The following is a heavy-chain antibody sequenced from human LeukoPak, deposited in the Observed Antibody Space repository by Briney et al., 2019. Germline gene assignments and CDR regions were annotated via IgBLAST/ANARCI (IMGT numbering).Heavy chain of an antibody. CDR1: GFTFSNAY. D-gene: IGHD3-22*01. CDR3: AKSDYYDSSGYYYEDY. Sequence: GGSLRLSCAASGFTFSNAYMNWVRQAPGKGLEWVSAISGSGGSTYYADSVKGRFTTSRDNSKNTLYLQMNSLRAEDTAVYYCAKSDYYDSSGYYYEDYWGQGTLVTVSS. V-gene: IGHV3-23*01. CDR2: ISGSGGST. J-gene: IGHJ4*02.